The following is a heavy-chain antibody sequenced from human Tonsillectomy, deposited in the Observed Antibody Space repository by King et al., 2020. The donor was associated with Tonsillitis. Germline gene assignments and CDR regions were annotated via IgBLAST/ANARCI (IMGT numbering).Heavy chain of an antibody. CDR3: ARFPTQWGSCGWYGGFDY. V-gene: IGHV2-70*01. CDR1: GFSLSTSGMC. D-gene: IGHD6-19*01. Sequence: TLKESGPALVKPTQTLTLTCTFSGFSLSTSGMCVSWIRQPPGKALEWIALIDWDEDKYYSTSLKTRLTISKDTSKNQVVLTMTNMDPVDTATYYCARFPTQWGSCGWYGGFDYWGQGTLVTVSS. CDR2: IDWDEDK. J-gene: IGHJ4*02.